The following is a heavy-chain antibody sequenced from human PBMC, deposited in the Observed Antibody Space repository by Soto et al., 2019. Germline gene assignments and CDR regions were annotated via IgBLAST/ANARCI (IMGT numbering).Heavy chain of an antibody. CDR1: GFTFSSYA. V-gene: IGHV3-30-3*01. CDR3: ARDSYAFDI. CDR2: ISYAGSNK. J-gene: IGHJ3*02. Sequence: QVQLVESGGGVVQPGRSLRLSCAASGFTFSSYAMHWVRQAPGKGLEWVAVISYAGSNKYYADSVKGRFTISRDNSKNTLYLQMNSLRAEDTAVYYCARDSYAFDIWGQGTMVTVSS.